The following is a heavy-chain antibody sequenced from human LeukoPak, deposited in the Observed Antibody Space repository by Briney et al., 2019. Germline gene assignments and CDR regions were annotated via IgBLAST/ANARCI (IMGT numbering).Heavy chain of an antibody. J-gene: IGHJ5*02. V-gene: IGHV4-31*03. CDR1: GGSLSSGGYY. CDR2: INYSGST. Sequence: SETLSLTCTVPGGSLSSGGYYWSWISQHPGEGLEWIGYINYSGSTYYNTSLKCRVTISVDTSKNQFSLKLSSVTAADTAVYYCARGRDPNWFHPWGQGTLVTVSS. CDR3: ARGRDPNWFHP.